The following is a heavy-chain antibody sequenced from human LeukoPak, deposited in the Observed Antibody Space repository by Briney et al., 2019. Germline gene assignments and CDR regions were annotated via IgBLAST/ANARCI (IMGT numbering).Heavy chain of an antibody. Sequence: SVKVSCKASGGTFSSYAISWVRQAPGQGLEWMGRIIPILGIANYAQKFQGRVTITADKSTSTAYMELSSLRSEDTAVYYCATTIFGVVIIGSYFDYWGQGTLVTVSS. J-gene: IGHJ4*02. CDR2: IIPILGIA. D-gene: IGHD3-3*01. CDR1: GGTFSSYA. CDR3: ATTIFGVVIIGSYFDY. V-gene: IGHV1-69*04.